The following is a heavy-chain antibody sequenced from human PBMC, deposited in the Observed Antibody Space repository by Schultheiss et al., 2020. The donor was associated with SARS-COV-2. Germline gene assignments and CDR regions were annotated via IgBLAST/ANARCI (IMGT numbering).Heavy chain of an antibody. D-gene: IGHD4-17*01. V-gene: IGHV4-59*01. CDR3: ARYGPYSFES. Sequence: SQTLSLTCTVSGGSISSYYWSWIRQSPGKGLEWIGYIYYDGSTNYNPSLKSRVTISVDTSKNQFSLKLTSVTAADTAVYYCARYGPYSFESWGHGTLVTVSS. CDR2: IYYDGST. J-gene: IGHJ4*01. CDR1: GGSISSYY.